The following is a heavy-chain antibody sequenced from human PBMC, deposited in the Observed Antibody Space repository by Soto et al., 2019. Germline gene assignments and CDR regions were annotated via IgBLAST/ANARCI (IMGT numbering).Heavy chain of an antibody. CDR2: INAGNGNT. CDR1: GYTFTTYA. D-gene: IGHD3-16*01. J-gene: IGHJ4*02. V-gene: IGHV1-3*01. CDR3: VRGEVITGAFFDS. Sequence: VPLVQSGAEVKKPGASVKVSCRASGYTFTTYALHWVRQAPGQMLEWMGWINAGNGNTRYSQNFQVRVTITRDTSGLTDHMDVSSPGSEATAAYSCVRGEVITGAFFDSWGQGTLVSVSS.